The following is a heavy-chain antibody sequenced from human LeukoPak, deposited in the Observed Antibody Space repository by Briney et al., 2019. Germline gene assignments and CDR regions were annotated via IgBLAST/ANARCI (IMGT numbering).Heavy chain of an antibody. V-gene: IGHV1-8*01. CDR1: GYTCTSYD. CDR2: MNPNSGNT. CDR3: ARVDWNRRDEPDFDY. Sequence: ASVKLSCKASGYTCTSYDINWVRHAPGQGLEWKGWMNPNSGNTGYAQKFQGRVTMTRNTSISTAFMELSSLRSEDTAVYYCARVDWNRRDEPDFDYWGQGTLVTVSS. J-gene: IGHJ4*02. D-gene: IGHD1-1*01.